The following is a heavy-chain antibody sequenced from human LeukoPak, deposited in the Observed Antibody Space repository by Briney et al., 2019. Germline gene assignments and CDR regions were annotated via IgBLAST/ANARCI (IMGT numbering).Heavy chain of an antibody. CDR2: IKQDGSEK. CDR1: GFTFSSYW. Sequence: PGGSLRLSCAASGFTFSSYWMSWVRQAPGKGLEWVANIKQDGSEKYYVDSVKGRFTISRDNAKNSLYLQMNSLRAEDTAVYYCAVGGLGIYDYFDYWGQGTLVTVSS. CDR3: AVGGLGIYDYFDY. J-gene: IGHJ4*02. D-gene: IGHD3-10*01. V-gene: IGHV3-7*03.